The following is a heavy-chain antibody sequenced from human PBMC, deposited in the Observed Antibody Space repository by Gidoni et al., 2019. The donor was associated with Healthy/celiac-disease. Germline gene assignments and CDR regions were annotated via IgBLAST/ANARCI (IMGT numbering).Heavy chain of an antibody. D-gene: IGHD2-2*01. CDR2: MNPNSGNT. V-gene: IGHV1-8*01. J-gene: IGHJ6*02. CDR1: GYTLTSYD. Sequence: QVQLVQSGAEVKKPGASVKVSCKASGYTLTSYDINWVRQATGQGLEWMGWMNPNSGNTGYAQKFQGRVTMTRNTSISTAYMELSSLRSEDTAVYYCARWGYCSSTSCYHKEGYYYYGMDVWGQGTTVTVSS. CDR3: ARWGYCSSTSCYHKEGYYYYGMDV.